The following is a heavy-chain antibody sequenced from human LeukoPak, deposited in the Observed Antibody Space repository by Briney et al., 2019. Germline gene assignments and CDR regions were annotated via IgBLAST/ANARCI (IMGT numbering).Heavy chain of an antibody. V-gene: IGHV3-23*01. CDR3: AKIERWLVHGFDL. D-gene: IGHD6-19*01. Sequence: GGSLRLSCAASGFTFSSYAMNWVRQAPGKGLQWVASISGNGGSTYYADSVKGRFTISRDNSRNAVFLQMISPRDDDTAIYYCAKIERWLVHGFDLWGRGTLVTVSS. J-gene: IGHJ2*01. CDR1: GFTFSSYA. CDR2: ISGNGGST.